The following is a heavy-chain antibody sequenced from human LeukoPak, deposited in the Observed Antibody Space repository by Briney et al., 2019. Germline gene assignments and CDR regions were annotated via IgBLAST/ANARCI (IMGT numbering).Heavy chain of an antibody. CDR3: ARHRTLGGSYVDAFDI. Sequence: PSETLSLTCTVSGGSISSYYWSWIRQPAGKGLEWIGRIYTSGSTNYNPSLKSRVTMSVDTSKNQFSLKLSSVTAADTAVYYCARHRTLGGSYVDAFDIWGQATMVTVSS. CDR1: GGSISSYY. D-gene: IGHD1-26*01. V-gene: IGHV4-4*07. CDR2: IYTSGST. J-gene: IGHJ3*02.